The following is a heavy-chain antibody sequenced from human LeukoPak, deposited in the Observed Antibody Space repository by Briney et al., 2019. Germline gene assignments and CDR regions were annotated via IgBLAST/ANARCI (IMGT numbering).Heavy chain of an antibody. J-gene: IGHJ4*02. CDR2: ISGSGGAK. D-gene: IGHD3-3*02. CDR3: AKDRSFLPDY. Sequence: SLRLSXAXXGFPFXSYAMSWVRQAPGKGLEWVSAISGSGGAKYYADSVTGRFIISRDNSKNTLYLQMNSLRVEDTALYYCAKDRSFLPDYWGQGTLVTVSS. CDR1: GFPFXSYA. V-gene: IGHV3-23*01.